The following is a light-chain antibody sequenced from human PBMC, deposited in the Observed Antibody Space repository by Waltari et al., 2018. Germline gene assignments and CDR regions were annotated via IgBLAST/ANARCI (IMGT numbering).Light chain of an antibody. CDR1: SSNIVNNA. CDR3: AAWDDSLKGVL. J-gene: IGLJ2*01. V-gene: IGLV1-36*01. Sequence: SVLTQPPSVSEAPRQRVTITCSGSSSNIVNNAVNWYQQVPGKAPKLLVLADGLLPSGVSDRFSGSKSGTSASLAISGLRSEDEGVYFCAAWDDSLKGVLFGGGTKLTVL. CDR2: ADG.